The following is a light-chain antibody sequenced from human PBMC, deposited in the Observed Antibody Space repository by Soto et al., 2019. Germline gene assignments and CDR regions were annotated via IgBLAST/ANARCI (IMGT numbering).Light chain of an antibody. Sequence: QSALTQPRSVSGSPGQSVTISCTGTSSDVGAYNYVSWYQQYPGKAPKLMIYDVSKRPSGVPDRFSGSKSGNTASLTISGLQAEDEADYYCCSYAGSYTFYVFGTGTKLTVL. CDR2: DVS. V-gene: IGLV2-11*01. CDR3: CSYAGSYTFYV. CDR1: SSDVGAYNY. J-gene: IGLJ1*01.